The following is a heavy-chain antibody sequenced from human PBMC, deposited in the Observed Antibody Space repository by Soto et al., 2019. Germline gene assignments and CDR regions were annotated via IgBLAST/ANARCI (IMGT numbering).Heavy chain of an antibody. CDR2: INHSGST. CDR3: ARLTMVRGVIRIYYYYGMDV. J-gene: IGHJ6*02. CDR1: GGSFSGYY. D-gene: IGHD3-10*01. V-gene: IGHV4-34*01. Sequence: SETLSLTSAVYGGSFSGYYWSWIRQPPGKGLEWIGEINHSGSTNYNPSLKSRVTISVDTSKNQFSLKLSSVTAAYTAVYYCARLTMVRGVIRIYYYYGMDVWGQGTTVS.